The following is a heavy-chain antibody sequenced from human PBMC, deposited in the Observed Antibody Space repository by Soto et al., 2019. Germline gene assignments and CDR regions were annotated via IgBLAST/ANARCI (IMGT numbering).Heavy chain of an antibody. CDR3: ARRAWENSDAFDI. CDR1: GYGFSSYG. V-gene: IGHV1-18*04. Sequence: ASVKVSCKASGYGFSSYGIAWVRQAPGQGLEWTGWISSYNRNTRYAQRLQGRVSMTTDSSTSTAYMELRSLRSDDTAVYYCARRAWENSDAFDIWGQGTMVTVSS. D-gene: IGHD1-26*01. J-gene: IGHJ3*02. CDR2: ISSYNRNT.